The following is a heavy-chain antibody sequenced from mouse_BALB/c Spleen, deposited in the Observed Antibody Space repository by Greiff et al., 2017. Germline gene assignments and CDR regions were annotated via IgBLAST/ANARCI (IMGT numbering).Heavy chain of an antibody. Sequence: VQLKESGPGLVAPSQSLSITCTVSGFSLTNSGVHWVRQSPGKGLEWLGVIWGDGSTNYNSAFKSRLSISKDNSKSQVFLKMNSLQTDDTARYYCAKEDDYGYFDVWGAGTTVTVSS. J-gene: IGHJ1*01. CDR2: IWGDGST. D-gene: IGHD2-3*01. V-gene: IGHV2-6-6*01. CDR3: AKEDDYGYFDV. CDR1: GFSLTNSG.